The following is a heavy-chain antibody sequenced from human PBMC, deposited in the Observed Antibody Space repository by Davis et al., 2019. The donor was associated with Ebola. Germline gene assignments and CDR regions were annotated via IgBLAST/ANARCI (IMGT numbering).Heavy chain of an antibody. D-gene: IGHD4-17*01. CDR1: GGTFSSYT. V-gene: IGHV1-69*06. Sequence: AASVTVSCKASGGTFSSYTISWVRQAPGQGLEWMGGIIPIFGTANYAQKFQGRVTITADKSTSTAYMELSSLRSEDTAVYYCARVRAYYGDYDYFDYWGQGTLVTVSS. J-gene: IGHJ4*02. CDR2: IIPIFGTA. CDR3: ARVRAYYGDYDYFDY.